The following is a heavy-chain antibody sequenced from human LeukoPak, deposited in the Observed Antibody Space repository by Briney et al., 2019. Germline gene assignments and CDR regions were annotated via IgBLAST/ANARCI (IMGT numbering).Heavy chain of an antibody. CDR3: ARWRSNSSGSGSYGAFDI. Sequence: ASVKVSCKASGYTFTSYDINWVRQATGQGLEWMGWMNPNSGNTGYAQKFQGRVTMTRNTSISTAYMELSSLRSEDTAVYYCARWRSNSSGSGSYGAFDIWGQGTMVTVSS. D-gene: IGHD3-10*01. J-gene: IGHJ3*02. V-gene: IGHV1-8*01. CDR2: MNPNSGNT. CDR1: GYTFTSYD.